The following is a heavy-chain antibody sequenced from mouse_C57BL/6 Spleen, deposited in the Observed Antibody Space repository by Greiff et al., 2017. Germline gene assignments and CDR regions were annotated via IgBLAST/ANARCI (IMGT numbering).Heavy chain of an antibody. Sequence: QVQLQQPGAELVMPGASVKLSCKASGYTFTSYWMHWVKQRPGQGLEWIGEIDPSDSYPNYNQKFKVKSTLTVYKSSSTAYMQLSSLTSEDSAVYYCARKVVLGNYFDYWGQGTTLTVSS. J-gene: IGHJ2*01. D-gene: IGHD1-3*01. V-gene: IGHV1-69*01. CDR3: ARKVVLGNYFDY. CDR2: IDPSDSYP. CDR1: GYTFTSYW.